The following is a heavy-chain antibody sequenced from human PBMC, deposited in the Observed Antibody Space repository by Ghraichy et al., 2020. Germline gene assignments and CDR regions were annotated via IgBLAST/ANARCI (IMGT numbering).Heavy chain of an antibody. CDR2: IYYSGST. V-gene: IGHV4-61*01. Sequence: ESLNISCTVSGGSVSSDNYYWSWIRPPPGKGLEWIRYIYYSGSTNYNPSLKSRVTITVDTSKNQFSLKLSSVTAEATAVYYCARGQAQFYDTSQLFDPWGQGTLVTVSS. D-gene: IGHD3-22*01. J-gene: IGHJ5*02. CDR3: ARGQAQFYDTSQLFDP. CDR1: GGSVSSDNYY.